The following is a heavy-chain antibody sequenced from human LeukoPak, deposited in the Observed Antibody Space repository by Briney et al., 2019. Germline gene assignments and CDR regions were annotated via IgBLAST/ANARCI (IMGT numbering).Heavy chain of an antibody. V-gene: IGHV4-59*08. CDR3: ARHLTYSDILTGYYRVAYDI. CDR1: GGSISSYY. J-gene: IGHJ3*02. CDR2: IYYSGST. D-gene: IGHD3-9*01. Sequence: SETLSLTCTVSGGSISSYYWSWIRQPPGKGLEWIGYIYYSGSTNYNPSLKSRVTISVDTSKNQFSLKLSSVTAADTAVYYCARHLTYSDILTGYYRVAYDIWGQGTMVTVSS.